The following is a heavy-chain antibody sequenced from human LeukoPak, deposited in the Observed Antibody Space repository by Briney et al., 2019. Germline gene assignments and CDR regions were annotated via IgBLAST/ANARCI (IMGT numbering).Heavy chain of an antibody. CDR3: ARYGITIVRGGKYYFDS. CDR1: GGSISGYF. J-gene: IGHJ4*02. Sequence: SETLSLTCTVSGGSISGYFWSWIRQPPGKGLEWIGYIHYSGSTNYNPSLNSRVTISVDTSKNQFSLRLSSVTAADTAVYYCARYGITIVRGGKYYFDSGGQGTLVTVSS. CDR2: IHYSGST. V-gene: IGHV4-59*08. D-gene: IGHD3-10*01.